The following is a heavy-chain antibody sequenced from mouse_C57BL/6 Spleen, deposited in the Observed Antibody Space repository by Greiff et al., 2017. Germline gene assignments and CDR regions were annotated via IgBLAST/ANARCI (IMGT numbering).Heavy chain of an antibody. CDR2: IYPRSGNT. CDR1: GYTFTSYG. Sequence: VQLQQSGAELARPGASVKLSCKASGYTFTSYGISWVKQRTGQGLEWIGEIYPRSGNTYYNEKFKGKATLTADKSSRTAYMELRSLTSEDSAVYFCARQADCGNAMDYWGQGTSVTVSS. CDR3: ARQADCGNAMDY. D-gene: IGHD2-1*01. J-gene: IGHJ4*01. V-gene: IGHV1-81*01.